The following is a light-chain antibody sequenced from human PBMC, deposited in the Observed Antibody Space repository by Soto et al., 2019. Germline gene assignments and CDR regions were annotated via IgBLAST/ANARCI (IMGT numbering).Light chain of an antibody. CDR3: SSYTTFTTYV. Sequence: QSALIQPASVSGSPGQSITISCTGTSSDVGAYNYVSWYQQHPGKAPKVMIYEVSNRPSGVSNRFSGSKSGNTASLTISGLQAEDEADYYCSSYTTFTTYVFGSGTKLTVL. CDR1: SSDVGAYNY. J-gene: IGLJ1*01. V-gene: IGLV2-14*01. CDR2: EVS.